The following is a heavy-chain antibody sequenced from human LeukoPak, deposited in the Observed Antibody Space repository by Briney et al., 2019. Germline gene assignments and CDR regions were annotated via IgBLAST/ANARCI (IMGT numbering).Heavy chain of an antibody. CDR2: ISSSSSYI. CDR3: ASSAYYDFWSGYSYDAFDI. Sequence: GGSLRLSCAASGFTFSSYSMNWVRQAPGKGLEWVSSISSSSSYIYYADSVKGRFTISRDNAKNSLYLQMNSLRAEDTAVYYCASSAYYDFWSGYSYDAFDIWGQGTMVTVSS. D-gene: IGHD3-3*01. J-gene: IGHJ3*02. V-gene: IGHV3-21*04. CDR1: GFTFSSYS.